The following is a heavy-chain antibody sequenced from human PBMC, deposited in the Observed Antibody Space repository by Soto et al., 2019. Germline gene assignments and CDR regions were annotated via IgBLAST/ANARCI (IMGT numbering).Heavy chain of an antibody. J-gene: IGHJ6*02. D-gene: IGHD5-12*01. CDR1: GSTFSSYG. CDR2: TSGSGGSK. Sequence: EVQLLESGGGLVQPGGSLRLSCTASGSTFSSYGKYWVRQAPGKGLEWVSATSGSGGSKYYADSLKGRVTISRDNSKNTLYQQMNSLRVEDTAVHYCAKSRAYVDYYSYYGVDVWGQGTTVTVSS. CDR3: AKSRAYVDYYSYYGVDV. V-gene: IGHV3-23*01.